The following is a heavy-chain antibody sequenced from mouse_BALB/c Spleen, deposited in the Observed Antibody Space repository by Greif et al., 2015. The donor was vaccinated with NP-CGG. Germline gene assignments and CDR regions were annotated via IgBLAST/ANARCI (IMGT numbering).Heavy chain of an antibody. CDR3: AVWYYAMDY. CDR1: GYNFTSYW. V-gene: IGHV1-55*01. Sequence: VQLQQPGAELVKPGTSVKLSCKASGYNFTSYWINWAKLRPGQGLEWIGDIYPGSGSPNYNEKFKSKATLTVDTSSSPAYMQLSSLASEDSALYYCAVWYYAMDYWGQGTSVTVSS. CDR2: IYPGSGSP. J-gene: IGHJ4*01. D-gene: IGHD2-10*02.